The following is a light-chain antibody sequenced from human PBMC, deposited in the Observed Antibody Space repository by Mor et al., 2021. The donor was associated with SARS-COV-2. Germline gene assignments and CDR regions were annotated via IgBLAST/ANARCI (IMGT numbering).Light chain of an antibody. Sequence: SRSVTNNLAWYQQKPGQAPRLLIYGASTRATGISARFSGSESGTEFTLTISSLVSEDSGIYFCHQYHLSPYTFGRGTKV. V-gene: IGKV3-15*01. CDR1: RSVTNN. CDR2: GAS. J-gene: IGKJ2*01. CDR3: HQYHLSPYT.